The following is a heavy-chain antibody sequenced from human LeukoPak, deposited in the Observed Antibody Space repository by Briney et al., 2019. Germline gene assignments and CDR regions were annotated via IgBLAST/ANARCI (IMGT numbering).Heavy chain of an antibody. V-gene: IGHV1-18*04. Sequence: GASVKVSCKASGYTFTSYGISWLRQARGQGLEGMGWISAYNGYTNYAQKLQGRVTMTTDTSTSTAYMELRSLRSDDTAVYYCARSLGARYCSSTSCPAWHYGMDVGGKGTTVTVSS. CDR2: ISAYNGYT. J-gene: IGHJ6*04. D-gene: IGHD2-2*01. CDR3: ARSLGARYCSSTSCPAWHYGMDV. CDR1: GYTFTSYG.